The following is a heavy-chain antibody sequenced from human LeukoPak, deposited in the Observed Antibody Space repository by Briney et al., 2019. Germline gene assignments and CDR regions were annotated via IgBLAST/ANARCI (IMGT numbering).Heavy chain of an antibody. Sequence: HPGGSLRLSCAASGFTFSSYAMGWVRQAPGKGLEWVSAISGSGGSTYYADSVKGRFTISRDNSKNTLYLQMNSLRAEDTAVYYCAKPQLRGSSWYHFDYWGQGTLVTVSS. CDR1: GFTFSSYA. CDR2: ISGSGGST. J-gene: IGHJ4*02. CDR3: AKPQLRGSSWYHFDY. V-gene: IGHV3-23*01. D-gene: IGHD6-13*01.